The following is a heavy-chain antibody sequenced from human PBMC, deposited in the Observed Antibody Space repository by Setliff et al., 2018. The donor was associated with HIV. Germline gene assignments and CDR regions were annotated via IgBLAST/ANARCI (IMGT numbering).Heavy chain of an antibody. CDR3: ARVPHRVVGTTTLLYHFDY. J-gene: IGHJ4*02. Sequence: SETLSLTCTVSGGSISSYYWSWIRQPPGKGLEWIGYIYYSGSTKYNPSLKSRVNISVDTTTNQVSLQVNSVTAVDTAVYYCARVPHRVVGTTTLLYHFDYWGLGTLVTVSS. D-gene: IGHD1-26*01. V-gene: IGHV4-59*08. CDR2: IYYSGST. CDR1: GGSISSYY.